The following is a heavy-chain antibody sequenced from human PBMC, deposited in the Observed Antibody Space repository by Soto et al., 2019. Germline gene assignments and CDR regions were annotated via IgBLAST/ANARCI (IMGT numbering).Heavy chain of an antibody. D-gene: IGHD6-19*01. CDR1: GESFSGYI. J-gene: IGHJ4*02. Sequence: QVQLQQSGAGLLKPSETLSLTCAVYGESFSGYIWTWIRQTPGKGLQWIGQINHSGSASYNPSLKSRVTRSGHTSNIQFSLELSSVTAADTAVYYCARGLITGSHYSGGWYYFDSWGQGTQVTVSS. V-gene: IGHV4-34*01. CDR2: INHSGSA. CDR3: ARGLITGSHYSGGWYYFDS.